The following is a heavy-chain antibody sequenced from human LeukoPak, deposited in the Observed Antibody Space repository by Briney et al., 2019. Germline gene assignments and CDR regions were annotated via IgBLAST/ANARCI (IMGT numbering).Heavy chain of an antibody. V-gene: IGHV4-39*07. D-gene: IGHD6-6*01. CDR1: GGSISSSSYY. CDR2: IYYSGST. CDR3: ARRLEYSSSSKDYYYYYMDV. J-gene: IGHJ6*03. Sequence: SETLSLTCTVSGGSISSSSYYWGWIRQPPGKGLEWIGSIYYSGSTYYNPSLKSRVTISVDTSKNQFSLKLSSVTAADTAVYYCARRLEYSSSSKDYYYYYMDVWGKGTTVTVSS.